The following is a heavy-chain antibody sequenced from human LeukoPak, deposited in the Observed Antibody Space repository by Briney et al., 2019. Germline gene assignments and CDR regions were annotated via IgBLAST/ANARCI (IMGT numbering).Heavy chain of an antibody. Sequence: PGGSLRLSCVASAFTFSSYSMNWVRQAPGKGLEWVSSISSSGSYTYYADSVKGRFTISRDNSKNTLYLQMNSLRAEDTAVYYCAKAATGYSYGYYYYYYMDVWGKGTTVTVSS. V-gene: IGHV3-21*04. CDR1: AFTFSSYS. CDR2: ISSSGSYT. D-gene: IGHD5-18*01. CDR3: AKAATGYSYGYYYYYYMDV. J-gene: IGHJ6*03.